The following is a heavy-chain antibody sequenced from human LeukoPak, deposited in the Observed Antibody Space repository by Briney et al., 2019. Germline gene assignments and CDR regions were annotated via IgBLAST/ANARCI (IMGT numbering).Heavy chain of an antibody. Sequence: SETLSLTCTVSGGSISSYYWSWIRQPPGKGLEWIGEINHSGSTNYNPSLKSRVTISVDTSKNQFSLKLSSVTAADTAVYYCASIVGSGSYLYYFDYWGQGTLVTVSS. CDR1: GGSISSYY. CDR3: ASIVGSGSYLYYFDY. V-gene: IGHV4-34*01. D-gene: IGHD3-10*01. J-gene: IGHJ4*02. CDR2: INHSGST.